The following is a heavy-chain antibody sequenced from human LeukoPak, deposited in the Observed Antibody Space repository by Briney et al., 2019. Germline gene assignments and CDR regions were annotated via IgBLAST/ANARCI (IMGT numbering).Heavy chain of an antibody. CDR1: GFTFSSYW. CDR2: IKQDGSEK. J-gene: IGHJ4*02. V-gene: IGHV3-7*01. Sequence: PGGSLRLSCAASGFTFSSYWMSWVRQAPGKGLEWVANIKQDGSEKYYVDSVKGRFTISRDNAKNSLYLQMNSLRAEDTAVYYCARLGEGDYYDSSGYYYPYYFDYWGQGTLVTVSS. D-gene: IGHD3-22*01. CDR3: ARLGEGDYYDSSGYYYPYYFDY.